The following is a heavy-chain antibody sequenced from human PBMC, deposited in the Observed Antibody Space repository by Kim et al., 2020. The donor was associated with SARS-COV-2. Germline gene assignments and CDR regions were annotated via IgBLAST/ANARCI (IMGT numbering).Heavy chain of an antibody. CDR1: GGSISSSSYY. Sequence: SETLSLTCTVSGGSISSSSYYWGWIRQPPGKGLEWIGSIYYSGSTYYNPSLKSRVTISVDTSKNQFSLKLSSVTAADTAVYYCARLPGLTRWTSDAFDI. V-gene: IGHV4-39*01. D-gene: IGHD6-19*01. CDR2: IYYSGST. J-gene: IGHJ3*02. CDR3: ARLPGLTRWTSDAFDI.